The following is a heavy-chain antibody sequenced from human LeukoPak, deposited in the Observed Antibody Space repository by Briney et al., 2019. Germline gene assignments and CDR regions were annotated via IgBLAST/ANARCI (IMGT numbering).Heavy chain of an antibody. D-gene: IGHD3-3*01. V-gene: IGHV1-18*01. CDR2: ISAYNGNT. J-gene: IGHJ4*02. CDR3: ARMGLSSDFWSGYHPDY. CDR1: GYTFTSYD. Sequence: GASVKVSCKASGYTFTSYDINWVRQAPGQGLEWMGWISAYNGNTNYAQKLQGRVTMTTDTSTSTAYMELRSLRSDDTAVYYCARMGLSSDFWSGYHPDYWGQGTLVTVSS.